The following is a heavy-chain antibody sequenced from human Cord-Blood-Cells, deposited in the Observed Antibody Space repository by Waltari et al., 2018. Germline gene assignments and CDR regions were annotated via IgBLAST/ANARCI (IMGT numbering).Heavy chain of an antibody. V-gene: IGHV3-33*01. CDR2: IWYDGSNK. CDR3: ARDRFGTFFDY. CDR1: GFTFSSYG. J-gene: IGHJ4*02. Sequence: QVQLVESGGGVVQPGRSLRLSCAASGFTFSSYGMHWVRRAPGKGLEGVAVIWYDGSNKYYADSVKGRFTISRDNSKNTLYLQMNSLRAEDTAVYYCARDRFGTFFDYWGQGTLVTVSS. D-gene: IGHD3-16*01.